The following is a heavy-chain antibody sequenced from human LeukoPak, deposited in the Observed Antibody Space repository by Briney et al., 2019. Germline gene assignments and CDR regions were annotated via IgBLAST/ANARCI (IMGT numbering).Heavy chain of an antibody. CDR3: ARRNIVGVPAAPGRSRAGNYYYYYMDV. Sequence: KPSETLSLTCTVSGGPISSSPYYWGWIRQPPGKGLEWIGSISYSGSTYYNPSLKSRVTISVDTSKDQFSLKLSSVTAADTAVYYCARRNIVGVPAAPGRSRAGNYYYYYMDVWGKGTTVTVSS. CDR2: ISYSGST. D-gene: IGHD2-2*01. CDR1: GGPISSSPYY. V-gene: IGHV4-39*07. J-gene: IGHJ6*03.